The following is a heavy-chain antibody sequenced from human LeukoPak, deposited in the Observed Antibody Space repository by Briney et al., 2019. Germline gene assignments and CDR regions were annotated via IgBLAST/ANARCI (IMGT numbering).Heavy chain of an antibody. D-gene: IGHD7-27*01. CDR2: VNPNSGGT. CDR1: GYAFIGYY. CDR3: ARDRVGLGMNWFDP. J-gene: IGHJ5*02. V-gene: IGHV1-2*02. Sequence: GASVKVSCKASGYAFIGYYIYWLRQAPGQGPEWMGWVNPNSGGTRYAQKFQGRVTMTSDTSITTVYMELTNLKSDDAAVYYCARDRVGLGMNWFDPWGQGTFVTVSS.